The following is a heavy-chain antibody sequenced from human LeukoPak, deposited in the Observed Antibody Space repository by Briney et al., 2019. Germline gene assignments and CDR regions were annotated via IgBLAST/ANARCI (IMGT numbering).Heavy chain of an antibody. CDR1: GFTFSSYD. CDR3: AREVHGRFDY. J-gene: IGHJ4*02. Sequence: PGGSLRLSCSASGFTFSSYDMHWVRQATGKGLEWVSAIGTAGDTYYPGSVKGPFTISRENAKNSLYLQMNSLRAGDTAVYYCAREVHGRFDYWGQGTLVTVSS. V-gene: IGHV3-13*01. CDR2: IGTAGDT.